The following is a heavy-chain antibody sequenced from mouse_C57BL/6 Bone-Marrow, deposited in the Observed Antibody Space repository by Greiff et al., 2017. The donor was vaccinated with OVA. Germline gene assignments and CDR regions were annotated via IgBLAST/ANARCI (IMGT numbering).Heavy chain of an antibody. CDR1: GFTFSDAW. Sequence: EVKLQESGGGLVQPGGSMKLSCAASGFTFSDAWMDWVRQSPEKGLEWVAEIRNKANNHATYYAESVKGRFTISRDDSKSSVYLQMNSLRAEDTGIYYCTYYGSRRAWFAYWGQGTLVTVSA. D-gene: IGHD1-1*01. CDR2: IRNKANNHAT. J-gene: IGHJ3*01. CDR3: TYYGSRRAWFAY. V-gene: IGHV6-6*01.